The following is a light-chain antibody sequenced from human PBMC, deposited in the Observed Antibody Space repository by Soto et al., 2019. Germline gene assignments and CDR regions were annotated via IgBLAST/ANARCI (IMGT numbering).Light chain of an antibody. CDR2: YDD. V-gene: IGLV1-36*01. J-gene: IGLJ2*01. CDR1: SSNIGNNA. Sequence: QLVLTQPPSVSEAPRQRVTISCSGSSSNIGNNAVNWYQQLPGKAPKLLIYYDDLLPSGVSDRFSGSKSGTSASLAISGLQSEDEADYYCAAWDDSLSGVVFGGGTKVTVL. CDR3: AAWDDSLSGVV.